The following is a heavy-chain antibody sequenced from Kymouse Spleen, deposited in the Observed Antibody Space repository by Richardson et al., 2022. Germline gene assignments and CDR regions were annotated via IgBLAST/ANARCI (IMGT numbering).Heavy chain of an antibody. CDR1: GGSFSGYY. D-gene: IGHD6-6*01. J-gene: IGHJ4*02. V-gene: IGHV4-34*01. CDR3: ARGREQLALDY. Sequence: QVQLQQWGAGLLKPSETLSLTCAVYGGSFSGYYWSWIRQPPGKGLEWIGEINHSGSTNYNPSLKSRVTISVDTSKNQFSLKLSSVTAADTAVYYCARGREQLALDYWGQGTLVTVSS. CDR2: INHSGST.